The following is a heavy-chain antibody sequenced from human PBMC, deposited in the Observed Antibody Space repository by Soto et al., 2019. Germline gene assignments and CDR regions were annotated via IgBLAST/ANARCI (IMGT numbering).Heavy chain of an antibody. CDR1: GEALGSGQSY. D-gene: IGHD3-10*01. CDR3: ARGRSDSAGSSFGRRMDV. V-gene: IGHV4-61*01. J-gene: IGHJ6*02. Sequence: QVQLQESGPGLVKSSETLSLICFVSGEALGSGQSYWNWIRQAPGKGLEWIGQTFVTGATKYSASLKGRVTMSVDTSNSQITLTLTSVTAADSATYFCARGRSDSAGSSFGRRMDVWGQGTTVTVSS. CDR2: TFVTGAT.